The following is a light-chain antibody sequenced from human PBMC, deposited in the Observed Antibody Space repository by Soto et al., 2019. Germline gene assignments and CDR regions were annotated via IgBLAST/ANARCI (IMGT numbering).Light chain of an antibody. Sequence: EIVLTQSPATLSLSPGERATLSCRASQSVSSYLAWYQQKPGQAPRLLIYDASNRGTGIPARFSGSGSGTDFTLTISSLEPEDFAVYYCQQRSNWRNTFGGGTKVEIK. V-gene: IGKV3-11*01. J-gene: IGKJ4*01. CDR3: QQRSNWRNT. CDR2: DAS. CDR1: QSVSSY.